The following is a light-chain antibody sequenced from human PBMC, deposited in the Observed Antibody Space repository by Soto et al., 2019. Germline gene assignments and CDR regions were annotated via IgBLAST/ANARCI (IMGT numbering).Light chain of an antibody. CDR2: EVS. CDR1: QSLLHSNGKTY. Sequence: DIVMTQTPLSLSVTPGQPASISCKSSQSLLHSNGKTYLFWYLQKPGQPPQLLIYEVSNRFSGGPERFSSSRSGTDFTLNIRRVEAEDVGVSYCMQSRLLPYTFVQGTKLEMK. V-gene: IGKV2D-29*01. J-gene: IGKJ2*01. CDR3: MQSRLLPYT.